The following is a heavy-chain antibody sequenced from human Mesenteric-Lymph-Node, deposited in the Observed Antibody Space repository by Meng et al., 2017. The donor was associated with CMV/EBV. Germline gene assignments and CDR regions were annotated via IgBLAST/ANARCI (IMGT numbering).Heavy chain of an antibody. Sequence: LRLSCAASGVTFSSYAMSWVRQAPGKGLGWISTITNSGAGTYYADSVKGRFTISRDNSMNTLYLQMNSLRAEDTAVYYCAKVVDGDYWGQGTLVTVSS. CDR1: GVTFSSYA. J-gene: IGHJ4*02. V-gene: IGHV3-23*01. D-gene: IGHD2-2*01. CDR2: ITNSGAGT. CDR3: AKVVDGDY.